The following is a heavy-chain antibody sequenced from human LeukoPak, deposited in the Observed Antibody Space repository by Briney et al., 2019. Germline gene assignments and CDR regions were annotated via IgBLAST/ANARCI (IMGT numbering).Heavy chain of an antibody. CDR3: ARGRSEGLAAAGFDY. J-gene: IGHJ4*02. V-gene: IGHV4-34*01. CDR1: GGSFSGYY. Sequence: SETLSLTCAVYGGSFSGYYWSWIRQPPGKGLEWIGEINHSGSTNYNPSLKSRVTISVDTSKNQFSLKLSSVTAADTAVYYCARGRSEGLAAAGFDYWGQGTLVTVSS. CDR2: INHSGST. D-gene: IGHD6-13*01.